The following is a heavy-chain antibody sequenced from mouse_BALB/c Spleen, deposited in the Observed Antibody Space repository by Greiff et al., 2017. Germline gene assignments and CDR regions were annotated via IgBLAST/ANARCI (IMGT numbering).Heavy chain of an antibody. CDR2: ISSGGSYT. V-gene: IGHV5-9-4*01. CDR3: AREGRGYFDY. CDR1: GFTFSSYA. Sequence: EVKVVESGGGLVKPGGSLKLSCAASGFTFSSYAMSWVRQSPEKRLEWVAEISSGGSYTYYPDTVTGRFTISRDNAKNTLYLEMSSLRSEDTAMYYCAREGRGYFDYWGQGTTLTVSS. J-gene: IGHJ2*01.